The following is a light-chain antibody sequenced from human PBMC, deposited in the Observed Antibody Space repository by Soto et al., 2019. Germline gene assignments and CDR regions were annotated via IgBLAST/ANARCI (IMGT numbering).Light chain of an antibody. Sequence: IVLTQSPSNLSFSPGERVPLLCRASQNLGTLYLAWFQQKSGQAPRLLIYSASRRATGIPDRFTGSGSGTDFTLTISRVEPEDFAVYFCQQYAGSPRTFGQGTKVDIK. V-gene: IGKV3-20*01. CDR2: SAS. CDR3: QQYAGSPRT. CDR1: QNLGTLY. J-gene: IGKJ1*01.